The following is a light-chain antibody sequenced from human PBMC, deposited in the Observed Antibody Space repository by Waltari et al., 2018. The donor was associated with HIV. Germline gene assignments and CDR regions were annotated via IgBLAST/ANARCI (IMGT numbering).Light chain of an antibody. Sequence: QSVLTQPPSASGTPGQRVTISCSGSNSNIGGNTLNWYQHPPGTAPKLLIYSNNQRPSGVPDRFSASKSGTSASLAISGLQSDDEADYYCVAWDDSLNGYVFGTGTKVTVL. CDR3: VAWDDSLNGYV. CDR1: NSNIGGNT. V-gene: IGLV1-44*01. J-gene: IGLJ1*01. CDR2: SNN.